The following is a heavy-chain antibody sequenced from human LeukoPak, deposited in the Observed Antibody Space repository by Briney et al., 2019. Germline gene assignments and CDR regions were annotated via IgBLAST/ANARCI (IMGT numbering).Heavy chain of an antibody. D-gene: IGHD6-19*01. CDR1: GYTFNSYG. CDR2: ISAYNGNT. V-gene: IGHV1-18*01. CDR3: ARADIRAIASSGWYGFDY. Sequence: GASVKVSCKASGYTFNSYGISWVRQAPGQGLEWMGRISAYNGNTNYAQKVQGRVTMTTDTSTSTAYMELRSLRSDDTAVYYCARADIRAIASSGWYGFDYWGQGTLVTVSS. J-gene: IGHJ4*02.